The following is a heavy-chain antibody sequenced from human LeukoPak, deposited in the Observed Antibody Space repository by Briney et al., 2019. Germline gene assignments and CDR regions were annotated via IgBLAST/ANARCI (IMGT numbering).Heavy chain of an antibody. D-gene: IGHD2-8*01. Sequence: ASVKVSCKASGYTFTSYGISWVRQAPGQGLEWMGWISAYNGNTNYAQKFQGRVTITADESTSTAYMELSSLRSEDTAVYYCASGSHCTNGVCYTRPLDAFDIWGQGTMVTVSS. V-gene: IGHV1-18*01. CDR3: ASGSHCTNGVCYTRPLDAFDI. CDR2: ISAYNGNT. J-gene: IGHJ3*02. CDR1: GYTFTSYG.